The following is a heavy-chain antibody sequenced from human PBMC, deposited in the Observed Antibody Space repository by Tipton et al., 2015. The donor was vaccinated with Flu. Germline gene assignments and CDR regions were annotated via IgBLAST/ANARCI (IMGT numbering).Heavy chain of an antibody. J-gene: IGHJ3*02. V-gene: IGHV4-61*09. D-gene: IGHD6-13*01. Sequence: TLSLTCTVSGGSISSGSYYWSWIRQPAGKGLEWIGEINHSGSTSYNPSLKSRVTISVDTSKNQFSLKLSSVTAADTAVYYCARGGRAPLRSSWSNAFDIWGQGTMVTVSS. CDR3: ARGGRAPLRSSWSNAFDI. CDR1: GGSISSGSYY. CDR2: INHSGST.